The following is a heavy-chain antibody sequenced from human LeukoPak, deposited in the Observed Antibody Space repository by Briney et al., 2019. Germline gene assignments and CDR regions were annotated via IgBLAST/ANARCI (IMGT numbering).Heavy chain of an antibody. Sequence: ASVKVSCKVSGYTLTELSMHWVRQAPGKGLEWMGGFDPEDGETIYAQRFQGRVTMTEDTSTDTAYMELSSLRSEDTAVYYCATEPRTYSNYDKYYFDYWGQGTLVTVSS. J-gene: IGHJ4*02. CDR1: GYTLTELS. CDR3: ATEPRTYSNYDKYYFDY. V-gene: IGHV1-24*01. D-gene: IGHD4-4*01. CDR2: FDPEDGET.